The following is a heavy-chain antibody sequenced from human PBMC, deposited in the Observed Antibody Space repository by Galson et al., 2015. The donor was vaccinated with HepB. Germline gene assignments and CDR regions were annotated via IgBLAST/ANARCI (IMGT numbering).Heavy chain of an antibody. V-gene: IGHV1-3*01. Sequence: SVKVSCKASGYTFTSYAMHWVRQAPGQRLEWMGWLNAANGNTKYSQKFQGRVTITRDTSASTAYMELRSLRYEDSAVYYCASQVVTALGYAFDIWGQGTMVTVSS. CDR1: GYTFTSYA. CDR2: LNAANGNT. J-gene: IGHJ3*02. D-gene: IGHD2-21*02. CDR3: ASQVVTALGYAFDI.